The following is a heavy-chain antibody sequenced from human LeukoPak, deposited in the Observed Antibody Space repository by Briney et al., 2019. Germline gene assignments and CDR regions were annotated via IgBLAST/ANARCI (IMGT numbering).Heavy chain of an antibody. CDR2: IHNSGTT. CDR1: GGPFSGYF. CDR3: ARGGDY. V-gene: IGHV4-34*01. J-gene: IGHJ4*02. Sequence: SETLSLTCAVSGGPFSGYFWSWIRQSSGKGLEWIGEIHNSGTTNYNPSLNSRVTISEDTSKNQFSLKLSSVTAADTAVYYCARGGDYWGQGTLVTVSS.